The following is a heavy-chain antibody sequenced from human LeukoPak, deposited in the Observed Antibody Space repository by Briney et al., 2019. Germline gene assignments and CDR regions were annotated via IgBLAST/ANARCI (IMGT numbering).Heavy chain of an antibody. Sequence: ASVKVSCKASGYIFTDYFIHWVRQAPGQGPEWMGRINAHSGDTQYQQTSQYQQTFQGRVTMTRDASITTAYMELTALTSDDTAIYYRSRDLSSTANWEFDYWGQGTLVAVSS. J-gene: IGHJ4*02. CDR1: GYIFTDYF. D-gene: IGHD7-27*01. V-gene: IGHV1-2*06. CDR3: SRDLSSTANWEFDY. CDR2: INAHSGDTQYQQTS.